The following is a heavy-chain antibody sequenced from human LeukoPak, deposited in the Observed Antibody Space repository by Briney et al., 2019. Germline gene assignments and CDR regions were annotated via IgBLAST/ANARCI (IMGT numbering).Heavy chain of an antibody. CDR3: ARVGSWGKSDY. CDR1: GGSISSYY. CDR2: IYYSGST. J-gene: IGHJ4*02. D-gene: IGHD6-13*01. V-gene: IGHV4-59*01. Sequence: SETLSLTCTVSGGSISSYYWSWIRQPPGKGLEWIGYIYYSGSTNYNPSLKSRVTISVDTSKNQSSLKLSSVTAADTAVYYCARVGSWGKSDYWGQGTLVTVSS.